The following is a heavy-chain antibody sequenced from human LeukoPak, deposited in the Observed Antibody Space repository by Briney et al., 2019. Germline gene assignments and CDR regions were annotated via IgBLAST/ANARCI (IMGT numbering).Heavy chain of an antibody. J-gene: IGHJ6*03. CDR1: GFTFSSYG. Sequence: PGRSLRLSCAASGFTFSSYGMHWVRQAPGKGLEWVAVIWYDGSNKYYADSVKGRFTISRDNSNNTLYLQMNSLRAEYTAWYYCATEAFEERCSGRSRYSGSYYYMDVWGKGTTVTVSS. D-gene: IGHD2-15*01. CDR3: ATEAFEERCSGRSRYSGSYYYMDV. V-gene: IGHV3-33*01. CDR2: IWYDGSNK.